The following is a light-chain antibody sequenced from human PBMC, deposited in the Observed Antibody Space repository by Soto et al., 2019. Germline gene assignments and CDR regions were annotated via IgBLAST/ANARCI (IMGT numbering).Light chain of an antibody. J-gene: IGKJ1*01. CDR3: QQYDSSWT. CDR2: GAS. V-gene: IGKV3-20*01. Sequence: EIVLTQSPGTLSLSPGERATLSCRAGQSVSSSYLAWYQQKPGQAPRLLIYGASSRATGIPDRFSGSGSGTDFTLTISRLEPEDFAVYYCQQYDSSWTFGQGTKVDIK. CDR1: QSVSSSY.